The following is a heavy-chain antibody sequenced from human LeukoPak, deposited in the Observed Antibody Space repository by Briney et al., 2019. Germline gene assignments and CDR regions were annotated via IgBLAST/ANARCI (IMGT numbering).Heavy chain of an antibody. CDR2: INHRAST. CDR3: AREGWLRFQIDY. Sequence: GSLRLSCGASGFTLRSYVMSCVREAPGKRLEWIGEINHRASTNYDPSLKSRVTISVDTSKIQFSLKLSSVTAADTAVNYCAREGWLRFQIDYWGQGTLVTVSS. J-gene: IGHJ4*02. V-gene: IGHV4-34*01. D-gene: IGHD5-12*01. CDR1: GFTLRSYV.